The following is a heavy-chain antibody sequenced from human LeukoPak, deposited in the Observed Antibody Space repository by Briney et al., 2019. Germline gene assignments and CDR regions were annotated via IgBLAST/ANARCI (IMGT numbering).Heavy chain of an antibody. D-gene: IGHD3-22*01. J-gene: IGHJ4*02. CDR3: ARGLVHDTSGYYSDY. CDR1: GGSVSSGSYY. Sequence: PSETLSLTCTVSGGSVSSGSYYWSWIRQPPGKGLEWIGYIYYSGSTNYNPSLKSRVTISVDTSKNQFSLKLSSVTAADTAVYYCARGLVHDTSGYYSDYWGQGTLVTVSS. CDR2: IYYSGST. V-gene: IGHV4-61*01.